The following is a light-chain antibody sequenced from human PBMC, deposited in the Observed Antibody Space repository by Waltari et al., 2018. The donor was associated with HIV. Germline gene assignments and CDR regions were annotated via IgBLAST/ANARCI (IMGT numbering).Light chain of an antibody. CDR3: QSYDSSLSGSV. CDR1: SSNIGAGYG. CDR2: GHS. Sequence: QSVLTQPPSVSGAPGQRVTISCTGSSSNIGAGYGVHWYQQLPGTAPKLLIYGHSNRPSGFPDRFSGSKSGTSASLAITGLQAEDEADYYCQSYDSSLSGSVFGGGTKLTVL. J-gene: IGLJ3*02. V-gene: IGLV1-40*01.